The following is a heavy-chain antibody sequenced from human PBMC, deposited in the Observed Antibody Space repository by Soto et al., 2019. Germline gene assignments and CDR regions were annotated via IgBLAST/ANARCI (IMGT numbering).Heavy chain of an antibody. CDR1: GFTFSSYS. V-gene: IGHV3-48*01. J-gene: IGHJ5*02. Sequence: GGSLRLSCAASGFTFSSYSMNWVRQAPGKGLEWVSYISSSSSTIYYADSVKGRFTISRDNAKNSLYLQMNSLRAEDTAVYYCASCIAAARGCWFDPWGQGTLVTVSS. D-gene: IGHD6-13*01. CDR3: ASCIAAARGCWFDP. CDR2: ISSSSSTI.